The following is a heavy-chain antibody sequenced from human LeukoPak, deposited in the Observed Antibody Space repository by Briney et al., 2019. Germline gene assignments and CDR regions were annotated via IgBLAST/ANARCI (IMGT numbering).Heavy chain of an antibody. J-gene: IGHJ6*03. V-gene: IGHV4-39*01. CDR2: MYHSGST. CDR1: GGSISSSSYY. CDR3: ARHPGYYYYYMDV. Sequence: PSETLSLTCTVSGGSISSSSYYWGWIRQPPGKGLEWIGSMYHSGSTYYNPSLKSRVTISVDTSKNQFSLKLSSVTAADTAVYHCARHPGYYYYYMDVWGKGTTVTISS.